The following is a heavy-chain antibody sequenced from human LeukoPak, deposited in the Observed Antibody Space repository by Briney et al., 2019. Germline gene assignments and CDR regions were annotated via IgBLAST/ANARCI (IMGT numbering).Heavy chain of an antibody. CDR1: GFTFSSYA. Sequence: GGSLRLSCAASGFTFSSYAMSWVRQAPGKGLEWVSAISGSGGSTYYADSVKGRFTISRDNSKNTLYLQMNSLRAGDTAVYYCAKVLRGVITRVLYYFDYWGQGTLVTVSS. D-gene: IGHD3-10*01. CDR3: AKVLRGVITRVLYYFDY. CDR2: ISGSGGST. V-gene: IGHV3-23*01. J-gene: IGHJ4*02.